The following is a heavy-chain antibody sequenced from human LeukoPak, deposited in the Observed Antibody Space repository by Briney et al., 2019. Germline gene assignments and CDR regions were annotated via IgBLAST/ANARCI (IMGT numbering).Heavy chain of an antibody. CDR2: ISYDGSNK. D-gene: IGHD1-26*01. J-gene: IGHJ6*02. V-gene: IGHV3-30-3*01. CDR3: ARVLYSGSYVGPMDV. CDR1: GFTFSSYA. Sequence: GGPLRLSCAASGFTFSSYAMHWVRQAPGKGLEWVAVISYDGSNKYYADSVKGRFTISRDNSKNTLYLQMNSLRAEDTAVYYCARVLYSGSYVGPMDVWGQGTTVTVSS.